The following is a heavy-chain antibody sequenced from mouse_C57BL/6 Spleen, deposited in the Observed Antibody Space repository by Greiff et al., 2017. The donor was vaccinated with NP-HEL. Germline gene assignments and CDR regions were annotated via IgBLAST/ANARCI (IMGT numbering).Heavy chain of an antibody. V-gene: IGHV1-15*01. J-gene: IGHJ3*01. D-gene: IGHD1-1*01. CDR3: TSLSTVVAPRFAY. CDR1: GYTFTDYE. Sequence: QVQLQQSGAELVRPGASVTLSCKASGYTFTDYEMHWVKQTPVHGLEWIGAIDPETGGTAYNPKFKGKAILTADKSSSTAYMELRSLTAEDSAVYYCTSLSTVVAPRFAYWGQGTLVTVSA. CDR2: IDPETGGT.